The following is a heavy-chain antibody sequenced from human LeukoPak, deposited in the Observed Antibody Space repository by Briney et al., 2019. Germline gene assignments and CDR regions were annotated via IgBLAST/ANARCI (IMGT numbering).Heavy chain of an antibody. V-gene: IGHV5-51*01. Sequence: GASLKISWKGSGYCFTSYWIGWVRPMPGKGLEWMGIIYPGDSDTRYSPSFQGQVTISADKSISTSYLQWSSLKASDTAMYYCARKIAVAVYDPWGQGTLVTAYS. D-gene: IGHD6-19*01. CDR1: GYCFTSYW. CDR2: IYPGDSDT. J-gene: IGHJ5*02. CDR3: ARKIAVAVYDP.